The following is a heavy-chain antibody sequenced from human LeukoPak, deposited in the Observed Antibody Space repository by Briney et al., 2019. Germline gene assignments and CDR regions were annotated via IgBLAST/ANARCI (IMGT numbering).Heavy chain of an antibody. V-gene: IGHV4-61*02. Sequence: PSETLSLTCTVSGASISSGSYYWSWIRQPAGKGLEWIRRMFPSGDTKYNPSFRSRVAITVDTSRNLFSLTLASVTAADTATYYCAKAKVTTMVFDLWGRGTQVTVSS. D-gene: IGHD4/OR15-4a*01. CDR3: AKAKVTTMVFDL. CDR2: MFPSGDT. CDR1: GASISSGSYY. J-gene: IGHJ2*01.